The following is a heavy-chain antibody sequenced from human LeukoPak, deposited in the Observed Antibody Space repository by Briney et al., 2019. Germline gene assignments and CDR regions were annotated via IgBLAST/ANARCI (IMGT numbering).Heavy chain of an antibody. CDR3: AKVSWFGGEGDY. Sequence: GGSLRLSCAASGFTFSSYDMSWVRQAPGKGLEWVSGISDNGGGTYYADSVKGRFTITRDNSKNTLYLQMNSLRAEDTAIYYCAKVSWFGGEGDYWGQGTLVTVSS. V-gene: IGHV3-23*01. CDR2: ISDNGGGT. J-gene: IGHJ4*02. CDR1: GFTFSSYD. D-gene: IGHD3-10*01.